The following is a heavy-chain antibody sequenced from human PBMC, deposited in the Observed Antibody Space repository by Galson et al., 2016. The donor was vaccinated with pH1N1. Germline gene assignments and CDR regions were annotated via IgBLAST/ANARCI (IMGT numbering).Heavy chain of an antibody. CDR1: NGSISSGDYF. D-gene: IGHD3-9*01. Sequence: LSLTCTVSNGSISSGDYFWSWIRQPPGKGLEWIGYIYYSGNTYYTPSLKSRFTISLDTPKNQFSLRLTSVTATDTAIYYCARGRDYDILTGSSYYFDFWGQGTLVTVSS. J-gene: IGHJ4*02. V-gene: IGHV4-30-4*08. CDR2: IYYSGNT. CDR3: ARGRDYDILTGSSYYFDF.